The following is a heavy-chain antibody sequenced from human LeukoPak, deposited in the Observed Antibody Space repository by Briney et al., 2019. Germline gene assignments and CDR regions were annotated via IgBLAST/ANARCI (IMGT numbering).Heavy chain of an antibody. J-gene: IGHJ4*02. D-gene: IGHD3-9*01. V-gene: IGHV1-18*01. CDR1: GYTFTSYG. CDR3: ARDQTYYDILTGYFSPGYFDY. Sequence: GASVKVSCKASGYTFTSYGISWVRQAPGQGLEWMGWISAYNGNTNYAQKLQGRVTMTTDTSTSTAYMELRSLRPDDTAVYYCARDQTYYDILTGYFSPGYFDYWGQGTLVTVSS. CDR2: ISAYNGNT.